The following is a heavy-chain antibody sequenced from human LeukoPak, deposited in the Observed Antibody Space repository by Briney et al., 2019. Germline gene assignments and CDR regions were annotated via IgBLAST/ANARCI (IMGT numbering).Heavy chain of an antibody. D-gene: IGHD5-18*01. CDR1: GYTFTDYY. Sequence: GASVKVSCKASGYTFTDYYMHWVRQAPGQGLEWMGWINLNSGGTKYAQEFQGRVTMTRDTSISTAYMELSRLRTDDTAMFYCANIQLWLPYWGQGTLVTVSS. CDR3: ANIQLWLPY. CDR2: INLNSGGT. J-gene: IGHJ4*02. V-gene: IGHV1-2*02.